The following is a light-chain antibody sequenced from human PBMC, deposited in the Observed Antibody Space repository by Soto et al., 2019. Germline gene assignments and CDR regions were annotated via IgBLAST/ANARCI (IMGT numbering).Light chain of an antibody. J-gene: IGKJ5*01. CDR2: AAS. CDR1: QDISTH. Sequence: SQSPSSLSASVGDRVTISCRASQDISTHLAWFAQKPGRAPQLLIYAASTLHSGVPSRFSGSGSGTDFTLTISSLQPEDFATYYCQHLNTYPITFGPGTRLEIK. V-gene: IGKV1-9*01. CDR3: QHLNTYPIT.